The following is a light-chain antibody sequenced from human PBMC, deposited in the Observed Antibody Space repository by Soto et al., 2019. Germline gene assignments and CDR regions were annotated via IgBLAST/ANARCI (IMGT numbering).Light chain of an antibody. V-gene: IGLV1-51*01. CDR3: DSWDNSLSVVL. Sequence: QSVLTQPPSVSAAPGQRVTISCSGSRSNIGSNYVSWYQQLPGTAPKLLIYDNYKRPSGIPDRFSGSTSGTSATLAIAGLQTADEADYYCDSWDNSLSVVLFGGGTKLTVL. J-gene: IGLJ2*01. CDR2: DNY. CDR1: RSNIGSNY.